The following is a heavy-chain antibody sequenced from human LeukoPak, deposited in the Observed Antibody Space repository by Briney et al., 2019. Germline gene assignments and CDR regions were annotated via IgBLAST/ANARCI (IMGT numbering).Heavy chain of an antibody. D-gene: IGHD2-15*01. CDR3: AKDRVVVAAKGGSYYYYGMDV. J-gene: IGHJ6*02. CDR2: ISYDGSNK. CDR1: GFIFNTYG. Sequence: GGSLRLSCAISGFIFNTYGMNWVRQTPGKGLEWVAVISYDGSNKYYADSVKGRFTISRDNSKNTLYLQMNSLRAEDTAVYYCAKDRVVVAAKGGSYYYYGMDVWGQGTTVTVSS. V-gene: IGHV3-30*18.